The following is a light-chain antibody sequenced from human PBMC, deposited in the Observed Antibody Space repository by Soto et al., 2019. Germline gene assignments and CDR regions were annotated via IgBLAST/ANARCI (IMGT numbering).Light chain of an antibody. CDR1: QSVSSY. CDR3: QQYNNWPPGT. Sequence: IVWTQFAPTMSLSRGERATLSCRASQSVSSYLAWYQQKPGQAPRLLIYDASNRATGIPDRFSGSGSGTEFTLTISSLQSEDFAVYYCQQYNNWPPGTFGQGTRLEI. CDR2: DAS. J-gene: IGKJ5*01. V-gene: IGKV3D-15*01.